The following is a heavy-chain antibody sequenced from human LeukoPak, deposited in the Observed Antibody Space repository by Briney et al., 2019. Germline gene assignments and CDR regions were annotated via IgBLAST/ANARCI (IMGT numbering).Heavy chain of an antibody. V-gene: IGHV1-2*02. Sequence: ASVKVSCKASGYTFTGYYMHWVRQAPGQGLKWMGWINPNSGGTNYAQKFQGRVTMTRDTSISTAYMELSRLRSDDTAVYYCARDRADSSGYADAFDIWGQGIMVTVSS. CDR2: INPNSGGT. CDR3: ARDRADSSGYADAFDI. CDR1: GYTFTGYY. D-gene: IGHD3-22*01. J-gene: IGHJ3*02.